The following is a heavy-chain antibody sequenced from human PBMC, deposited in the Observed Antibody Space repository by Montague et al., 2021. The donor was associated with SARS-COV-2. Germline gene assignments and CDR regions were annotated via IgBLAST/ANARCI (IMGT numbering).Heavy chain of an antibody. CDR3: ATEMPAYDVFDI. Sequence: SETLSLTCTVSDGSVTSGDYYWTWIRQPPGKGLEWIGYIYNTGRTNYXXXLKSRVTISMDTSKNQFSLKVDSVSAADTAVYYCATEMPAYDVFDIWGQGTMVTVSS. V-gene: IGHV4-61*08. J-gene: IGHJ3*02. CDR2: IYNTGRT. D-gene: IGHD2-2*01. CDR1: DGSVTSGDYY.